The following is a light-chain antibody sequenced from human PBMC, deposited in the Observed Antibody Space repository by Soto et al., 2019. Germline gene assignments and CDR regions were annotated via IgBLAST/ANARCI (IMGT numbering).Light chain of an antibody. CDR1: SIGSNG. CDR2: DDD. Sequence: SYELTQPPSVSVAPGQTATITCGGDSIGSNGVHWYQQRPGQAPVLVVYDDDDRPSGIPERFSGSHSGNTATLTISRVEAGDEADYYCQVWDSIYDHVFGSGTKLTVL. J-gene: IGLJ1*01. CDR3: QVWDSIYDHV. V-gene: IGLV3-21*02.